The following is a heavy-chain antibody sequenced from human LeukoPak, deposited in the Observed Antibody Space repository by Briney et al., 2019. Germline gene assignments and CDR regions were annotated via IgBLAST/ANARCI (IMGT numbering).Heavy chain of an antibody. CDR1: GFTFSNYA. D-gene: IGHD5-24*01. CDR3: TRVGYIDEGIDY. V-gene: IGHV3-23*01. CDR2: ISGSDGST. Sequence: GGSLRLSCAASGFTFSNYAMSWVRQAPGKGLQWVSAISGSDGSTNFADSAKGRFTISRDNAKNSLYLQMNSLRAEDTAIYYCTRVGYIDEGIDYWGQGTLVTVSS. J-gene: IGHJ4*02.